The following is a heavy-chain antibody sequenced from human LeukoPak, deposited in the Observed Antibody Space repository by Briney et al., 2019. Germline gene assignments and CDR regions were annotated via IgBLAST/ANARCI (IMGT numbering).Heavy chain of an antibody. Sequence: GGSLRLSCAASGFTFSSYAMSWVRQAPGKGLEWVSAIRGSGGSTYYADSVKGRFTISRDNSKDTLYLQMNSLRAEDTAVYYCAKDRYQYSSSSLLDYWGQGTLVTVSS. J-gene: IGHJ4*02. D-gene: IGHD6-6*01. CDR3: AKDRYQYSSSSLLDY. V-gene: IGHV3-23*01. CDR1: GFTFSSYA. CDR2: IRGSGGST.